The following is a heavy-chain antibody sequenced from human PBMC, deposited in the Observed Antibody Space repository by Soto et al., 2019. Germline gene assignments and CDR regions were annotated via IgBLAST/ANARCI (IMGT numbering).Heavy chain of an antibody. CDR1: GGSLSSADYY. CDR3: ARASGYYGKYFDH. J-gene: IGHJ4*02. D-gene: IGHD3-3*01. V-gene: IGHV4-30-4*01. CDR2: IYYSGST. Sequence: QVQLQESGPGLVKPSQTLSLTCTVSGGSLSSADYYWSWIRQPPGKGLEWIGYIYYSGSTYYNPSLKSRVTISLDASKNQFSLKLSSVTAADTAVYTCARASGYYGKYFDHWGQGTLVTVSS.